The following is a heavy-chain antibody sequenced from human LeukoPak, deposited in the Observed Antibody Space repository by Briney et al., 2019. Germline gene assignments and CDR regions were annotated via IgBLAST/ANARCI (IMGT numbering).Heavy chain of an antibody. D-gene: IGHD3-10*01. Sequence: SETLSLTCAVYGGSFSGYYWSWIRQPPGKGLEWIGEINHSGSTTYNPSLKSRVTISVDTSKNQFSLKLSSVTAADTAVYYCASSHSYGSGSYSPIDYWGQGTLVTVSS. CDR1: GGSFSGYY. CDR3: ASSHSYGSGSYSPIDY. CDR2: INHSGST. J-gene: IGHJ4*02. V-gene: IGHV4-34*01.